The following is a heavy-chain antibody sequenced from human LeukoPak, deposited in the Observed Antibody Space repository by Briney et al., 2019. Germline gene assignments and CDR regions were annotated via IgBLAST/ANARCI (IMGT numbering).Heavy chain of an antibody. CDR2: INSDGSST. CDR1: GFTFSSYW. V-gene: IGHV3-74*01. Sequence: GGSLRLSCAASGFTFSSYWMHWVRQAPGKGLVWVSRINSDGSSTSYADSVKGRFTISRDNAKNTLYLQMNSLRAEDTAVYYCARAVVVPAAIQPYYYYYGMDVWGQGTTVTVSS. CDR3: ARAVVVPAAIQPYYYYYGMDV. J-gene: IGHJ6*02. D-gene: IGHD2-2*01.